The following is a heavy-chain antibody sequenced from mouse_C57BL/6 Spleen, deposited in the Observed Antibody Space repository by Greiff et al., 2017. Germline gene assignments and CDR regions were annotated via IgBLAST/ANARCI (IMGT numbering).Heavy chain of an antibody. CDR2: IDPSDSYT. J-gene: IGHJ3*01. V-gene: IGHV1-69*01. CDR3: AREDSNYPWFGY. Sequence: QVQLQQPGAELVMPGASVKLSCKASGYTFTSYWMHWVKQRPGQGLEWIGEIDPSDSYTNYNQKFKGKSTLTVDKSSSTAYMQLSSLTSEDSAVYYCAREDSNYPWFGYWGQGTLVTVSA. CDR1: GYTFTSYW. D-gene: IGHD2-5*01.